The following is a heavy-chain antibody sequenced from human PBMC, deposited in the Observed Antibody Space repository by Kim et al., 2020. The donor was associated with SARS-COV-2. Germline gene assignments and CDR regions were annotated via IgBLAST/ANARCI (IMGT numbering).Heavy chain of an antibody. CDR2: IYYSGST. CDR3: ARLGEMATILPGWFDP. V-gene: IGHV4-59*08. D-gene: IGHD5-12*01. J-gene: IGHJ5*02. Sequence: SETLSLTCTVSGGSISSYYWSWIRQPPGKGLEWIGYIYYSGSTNYNPSLKSRVTISVDTSKNQFSLKLSSVTAADTAVYYCARLGEMATILPGWFDPWGQGTLVTVSS. CDR1: GGSISSYY.